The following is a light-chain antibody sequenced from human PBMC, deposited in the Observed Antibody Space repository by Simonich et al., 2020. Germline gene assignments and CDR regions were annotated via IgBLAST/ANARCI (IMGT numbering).Light chain of an antibody. CDR3: SSYTSSSTRV. Sequence: QSALTQPASVSGSPGQSITISRTGTSSDVGGYHYVSWYQQHPGKAPKLMIYDVMNRPSGVSNRFSGSKSGNTASLTISWLQAEYESDYYCSSYTSSSTRVFGGGTKLTVL. J-gene: IGLJ2*01. CDR2: DVM. V-gene: IGLV2-14*03. CDR1: SSDVGGYHY.